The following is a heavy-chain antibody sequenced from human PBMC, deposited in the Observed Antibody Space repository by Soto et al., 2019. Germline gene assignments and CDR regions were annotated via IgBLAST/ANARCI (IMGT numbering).Heavy chain of an antibody. Sequence: NPSETLSLTCTVSGGSVSRGGYYWSWIRQRPGKGLEWIGHVYYSGTTYSNPSLRSRTTISVDTSENQFSLKLYSLTAADTAMYFCARLDDSSGNTPFDVWGQGALVTVSS. V-gene: IGHV4-31*03. D-gene: IGHD3-22*01. CDR3: ARLDDSSGNTPFDV. CDR2: VYYSGTT. CDR1: GGSVSRGGYY. J-gene: IGHJ4*02.